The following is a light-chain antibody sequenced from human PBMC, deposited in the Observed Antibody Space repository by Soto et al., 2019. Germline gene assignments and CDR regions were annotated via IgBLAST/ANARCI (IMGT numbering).Light chain of an antibody. Sequence: EIVVTQSPGTLSLSPGERATLSCRASQSVSSSYLAWYQQKPGQAPRLLIYGASSRATGIPDRFSGSGSGTDFTLTISRLEPEDFAVYYCQQYGSSHMYTFGQGTRLEIK. CDR2: GAS. J-gene: IGKJ2*01. CDR3: QQYGSSHMYT. CDR1: QSVSSSY. V-gene: IGKV3-20*01.